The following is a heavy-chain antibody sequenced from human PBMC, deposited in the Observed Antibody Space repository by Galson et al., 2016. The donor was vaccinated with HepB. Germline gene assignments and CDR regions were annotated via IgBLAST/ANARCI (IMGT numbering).Heavy chain of an antibody. CDR1: GASISNDYW. Sequence: SETLSLTCAVSGASISNDYWWSWVRQSPEKGFEWLGEIYQTGTANYNPSFTRRATISVDTSKNQISLRLDSVTAADTAVYYCARGTLGTTATMAFDYWGQGTLVGVSS. D-gene: IGHD1-1*01. J-gene: IGHJ4*02. CDR3: ARGTLGTTATMAFDY. V-gene: IGHV4-4*02. CDR2: IYQTGTA.